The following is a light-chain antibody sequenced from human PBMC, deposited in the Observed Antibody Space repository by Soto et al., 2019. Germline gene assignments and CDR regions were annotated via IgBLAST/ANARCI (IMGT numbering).Light chain of an antibody. Sequence: DIQLTQSPSTLSASVGDRVTITCRPSQSVSSWLAWYQQKPGKAPNLLIYKASTLESGVPSRFSGSGSGTEFTLTISGLQPDDFATYYCQQYNSYSEAFGQGTKVDIK. V-gene: IGKV1-5*03. J-gene: IGKJ1*01. CDR2: KAS. CDR3: QQYNSYSEA. CDR1: QSVSSW.